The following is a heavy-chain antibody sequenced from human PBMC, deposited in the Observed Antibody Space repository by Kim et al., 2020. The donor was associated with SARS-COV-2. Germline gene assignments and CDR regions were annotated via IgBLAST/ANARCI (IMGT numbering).Heavy chain of an antibody. CDR1: GYTFTSYY. CDR2: INPSGGST. J-gene: IGHJ4*02. Sequence: ASVKVSCKASGYTFTSYYMHWVRQAPGQGLEWMGIINPSGGSTSYAQKFQGRVTMTRDTSTSTVYMELSSLRSEDTAVYYCARERLGGLSLKGGPPHFDYWGQGTLVTVSS. D-gene: IGHD3-16*02. V-gene: IGHV1-46*01. CDR3: ARERLGGLSLKGGPPHFDY.